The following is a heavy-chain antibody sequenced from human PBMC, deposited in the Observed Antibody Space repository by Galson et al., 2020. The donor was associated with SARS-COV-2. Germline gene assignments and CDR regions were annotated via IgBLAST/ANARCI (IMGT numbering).Heavy chain of an antibody. D-gene: IGHD1-1*01. J-gene: IGHJ5*02. Sequence: KIGESLKISCVGSGYDISTYWIIWVRQVPGQGLESMGRIDPSDSYINYSPSFQGHVTISVDKSTNAVYLQWSSLKSSDTAMYYCARARGTGFTKWFDPGGQGTLVTVSS. CDR3: ARARGTGFTKWFDP. CDR1: GYDISTYW. CDR2: IDPSDSYI. V-gene: IGHV5-10-1*01.